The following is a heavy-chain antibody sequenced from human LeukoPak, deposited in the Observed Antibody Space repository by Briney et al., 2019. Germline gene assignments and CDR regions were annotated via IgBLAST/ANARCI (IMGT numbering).Heavy chain of an antibody. CDR3: AKSHIDISSYKFDP. J-gene: IGHJ5*02. CDR1: GYTFTGYF. CDR2: INPNSGVT. V-gene: IGHV1-2*02. Sequence: ASVKVSCKASGYTFTGYFMHWVRQAPGQGLEWLGWINPNSGVTNYAQKFQGRVTMARDTSISTAYMELSRLRSDDTAVYYCAKSHIDISSYKFDPWGQGTLVTVSS. D-gene: IGHD3-22*01.